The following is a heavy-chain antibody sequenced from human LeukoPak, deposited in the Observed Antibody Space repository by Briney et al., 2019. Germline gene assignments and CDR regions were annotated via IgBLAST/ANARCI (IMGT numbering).Heavy chain of an antibody. D-gene: IGHD3-22*01. CDR1: GGSINNYY. CDR3: ARRYDSSGYWGYYFDY. J-gene: IGHJ4*02. V-gene: IGHV4-59*08. CDR2: IYYSGTT. Sequence: SETLSLTCTVSGGSINNYYWSWIRQPPGKGLEWIGYIYYSGTTNYNPSLKSRVSISVDTSKNQFSLKLSSVTAADTAVYYCARRYDSSGYWGYYFDYWGQGTLVTVSS.